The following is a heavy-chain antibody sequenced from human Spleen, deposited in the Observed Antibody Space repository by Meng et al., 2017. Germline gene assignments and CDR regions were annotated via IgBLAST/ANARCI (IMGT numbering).Heavy chain of an antibody. V-gene: IGHV3-74*01. Sequence: VQLVESGGGLVQPGGSLRLSCAASGFSFSDYWMYWVRQAPGKGLVWVSRIDGDGSSTTYADSVKGRFTISRDNTKNTVYLQMNSLRVDDTAVYYCAGGGNWFDPWGLGTLVTVSS. D-gene: IGHD3-10*01. CDR1: GFSFSDYW. CDR3: AGGGNWFDP. J-gene: IGHJ5*02. CDR2: IDGDGSST.